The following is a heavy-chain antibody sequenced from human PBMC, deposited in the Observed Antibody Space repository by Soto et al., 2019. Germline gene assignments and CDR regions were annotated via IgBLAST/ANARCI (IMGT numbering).Heavy chain of an antibody. V-gene: IGHV1-18*01. CDR2: ISAYNGDT. CDR3: ARDIVHTRDKNWFDP. D-gene: IGHD5-12*01. Sequence: ASVKVSCKASGYTLNSYGITWVRQAPGQGLEWMGWISAYNGDTNYAQNFRGRVTMTTDTSTSTAYMELRSLRSDDTAMYYCARDIVHTRDKNWFDPWGQGTQVTVSS. J-gene: IGHJ5*02. CDR1: GYTLNSYG.